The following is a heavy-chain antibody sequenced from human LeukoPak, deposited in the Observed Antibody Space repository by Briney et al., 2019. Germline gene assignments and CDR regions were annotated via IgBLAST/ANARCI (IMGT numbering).Heavy chain of an antibody. J-gene: IGHJ6*03. CDR1: GFTFSSYG. Sequence: HAGGSLRLSCAASGFTFSSYGMHWVRQAPGKGLEWVAFIRYDGSNKYYADSVKGRFTISRDNSKNTLYLQMNSLRAEDTAVYYCARDGPNYGSGSYYSRYYYYYYMDVWGKGTTVTVSS. CDR3: ARDGPNYGSGSYYSRYYYYYYMDV. V-gene: IGHV3-30*02. CDR2: IRYDGSNK. D-gene: IGHD3-10*01.